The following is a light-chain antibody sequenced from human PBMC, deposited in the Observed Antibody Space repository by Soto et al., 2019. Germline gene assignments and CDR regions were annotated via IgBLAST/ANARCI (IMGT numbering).Light chain of an antibody. Sequence: EIVLTQSPATLSLSPGESVTLSCRASESVSSYLAWYQQKPGQAPSLLIYDASNRATDIPARFSGSGSGTDFTVTMSSLESEDFGVYYCQQSGKWPRTFGQGTKLEMK. CDR2: DAS. V-gene: IGKV3-11*01. CDR1: ESVSSY. J-gene: IGKJ2*01. CDR3: QQSGKWPRT.